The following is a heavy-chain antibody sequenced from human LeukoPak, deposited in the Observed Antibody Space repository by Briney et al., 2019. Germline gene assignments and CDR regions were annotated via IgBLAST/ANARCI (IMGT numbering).Heavy chain of an antibody. V-gene: IGHV4-38-2*02. J-gene: IGHJ3*02. D-gene: IGHD2-2*01. CDR2: IYHSGST. CDR1: GYSISSGYY. Sequence: SETLSLTCTVSGYSISSGYYWGCIRQPPGKVLEWIGSIYHSGSTYYNPSLKSRVTISVDTSKNQFSLKLSSVTAADTAVYYCARASYCSSTSCYYEGAFDIWGQGTMVTVSS. CDR3: ARASYCSSTSCYYEGAFDI.